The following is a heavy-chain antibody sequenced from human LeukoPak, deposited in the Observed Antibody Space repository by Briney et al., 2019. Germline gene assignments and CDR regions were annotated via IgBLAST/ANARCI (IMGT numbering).Heavy chain of an antibody. CDR3: ARSIFGVVNNAFDI. D-gene: IGHD3-3*01. CDR1: GGSISSGGYS. Sequence: SQTLSLTCAVSGGSISSGGYSWSWIRQPAGKGLEWIGYIYHSGSTYYNPSLKSRVTISVDRSKNQFSLKLSSVTAADTAVYYCARSIFGVVNNAFDIWGQGTMVTVSS. V-gene: IGHV4-30-2*01. CDR2: IYHSGST. J-gene: IGHJ3*02.